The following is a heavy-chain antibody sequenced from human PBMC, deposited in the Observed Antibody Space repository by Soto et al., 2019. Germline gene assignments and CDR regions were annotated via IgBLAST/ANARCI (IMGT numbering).Heavy chain of an antibody. D-gene: IGHD3-10*01. CDR1: GFTFSSHG. CDR3: AKDRMGAGVRGYFDY. Sequence: QVQLVESGGGVVQAGRSLRLSCAASGFTFSSHGMHWVRQAPGKGLEWVAVIIYDGSTKYYADSVKGRFTISRDNSKSTLYLQMNSLRAEDTAVYYCAKDRMGAGVRGYFDYWGQGTLVTVSS. J-gene: IGHJ4*02. CDR2: IIYDGSTK. V-gene: IGHV3-30*18.